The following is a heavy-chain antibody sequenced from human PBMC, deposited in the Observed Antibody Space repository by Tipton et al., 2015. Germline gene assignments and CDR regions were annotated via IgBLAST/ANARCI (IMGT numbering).Heavy chain of an antibody. V-gene: IGHV4-4*01. CDR2: IHHGGTT. CDR3: ARTIDYYGSGSLLL. Sequence: TLSLTCAVSGGSFSSTDWWIWVRQSPGKGLEWIGEIHHGGTTNYNPSLKSRVTMSVDKSKNQFSLKLKSMTAADTAVYFCARTIDYYGSGSLLLWGQGTLVTVSS. CDR1: GGSFSSTDW. J-gene: IGHJ4*02. D-gene: IGHD3-10*01.